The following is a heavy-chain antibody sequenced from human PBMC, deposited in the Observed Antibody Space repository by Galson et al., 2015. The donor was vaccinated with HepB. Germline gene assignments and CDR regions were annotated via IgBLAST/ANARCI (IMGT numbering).Heavy chain of an antibody. Sequence: SLRLSCAASGFTFSSYSMNWVRQAPGKGLEWVSSISSSSSYIYYADSVKGRFTISRGNAKNSLYLQMNSLRAEDTAVYYCAREPGSIAVAGTGGMDVWGQGTTVTVSS. CDR3: AREPGSIAVAGTGGMDV. J-gene: IGHJ6*02. CDR2: ISSSSSYI. D-gene: IGHD6-19*01. V-gene: IGHV3-21*01. CDR1: GFTFSSYS.